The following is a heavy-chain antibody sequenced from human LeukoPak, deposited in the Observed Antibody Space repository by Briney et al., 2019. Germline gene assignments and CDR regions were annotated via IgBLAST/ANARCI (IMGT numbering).Heavy chain of an antibody. CDR3: AKDHSSGWFYFDY. CDR2: ISWNSGSI. CDR1: GFTFDDYA. V-gene: IGHV3-9*01. Sequence: GRSLRLSCVASGFTFDDYAMHWVRQAPGKGLEWVSGISWNSGSIGYADSVKGRFTISRDNAKNSLYLQMNSLRAEDTALYYCAKDHSSGWFYFDYWGQGTLVTVSS. J-gene: IGHJ4*02. D-gene: IGHD6-19*01.